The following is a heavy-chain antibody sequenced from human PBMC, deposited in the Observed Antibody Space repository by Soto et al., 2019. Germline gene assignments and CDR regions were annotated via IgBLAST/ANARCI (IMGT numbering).Heavy chain of an antibody. CDR3: ARDQFGPYDSSAIGGAFDI. CDR1: GFTFSNAW. J-gene: IGHJ3*02. Sequence: GGSLRLSCTASGFTFSNAWMNWVRQAPGKGLEWVSYISSSSSTIYYADSVKGRFTISRDNAKNPLYLQMNSLRAEDTAVYYCARDQFGPYDSSAIGGAFDIWGQGTMVTVSS. V-gene: IGHV3-48*04. D-gene: IGHD3-22*01. CDR2: ISSSSSTI.